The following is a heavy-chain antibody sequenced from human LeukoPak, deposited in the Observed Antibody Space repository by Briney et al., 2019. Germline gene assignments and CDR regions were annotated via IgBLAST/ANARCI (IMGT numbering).Heavy chain of an antibody. J-gene: IGHJ5*02. Sequence: TLSLTCTLSGGSICRGGYYSSWIRHHPGKGLEWIGYIYYSGSTYYNPSLKSRVTISIDTSKNQFSLKLSSVTAADTAVYYCATFNGSYCSSTSCYVFDPWGQGTLVTVSS. CDR3: ATFNGSYCSSTSCYVFDP. CDR2: IYYSGST. CDR1: GGSICRGGYY. D-gene: IGHD2-2*01. V-gene: IGHV4-31*03.